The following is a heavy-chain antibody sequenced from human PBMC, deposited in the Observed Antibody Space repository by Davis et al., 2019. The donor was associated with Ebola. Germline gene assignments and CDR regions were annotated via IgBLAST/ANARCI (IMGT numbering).Heavy chain of an antibody. Sequence: GGSLRLSCAASGFIFSSYNMNWIRQAPGKGLEWVSSINSSSNYIYYADSLKGRFTISRDNSRNTVYLQMNSLRPEDTAVYYCAKDRHPLSNNKIYYFDYWGPGTLVTVSS. V-gene: IGHV3-21*06. D-gene: IGHD2-15*01. J-gene: IGHJ4*01. CDR3: AKDRHPLSNNKIYYFDY. CDR2: INSSSNYI. CDR1: GFIFSSYN.